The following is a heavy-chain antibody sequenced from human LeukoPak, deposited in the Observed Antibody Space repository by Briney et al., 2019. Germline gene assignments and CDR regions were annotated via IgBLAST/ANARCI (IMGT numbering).Heavy chain of an antibody. CDR1: GGTFSSYA. CDR2: IIPILGIA. J-gene: IGHJ4*02. D-gene: IGHD6-13*01. V-gene: IGHV1-69*04. Sequence: SVKVFCKASGGTFSSYAISWVRQAPGQGLEWMGRIIPILGIANYAQKFQGRVTITADKSTSTAYMELSSLRSEDTAVYYCARIPPGIAAADYWGQGTLVTVSS. CDR3: ARIPPGIAAADY.